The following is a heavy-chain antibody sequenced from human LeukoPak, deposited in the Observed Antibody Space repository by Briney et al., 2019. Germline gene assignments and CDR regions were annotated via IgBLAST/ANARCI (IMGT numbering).Heavy chain of an antibody. CDR1: GGSFSGYY. J-gene: IGHJ6*02. CDR3: ARGRSGSYPEDYYYYGMDV. V-gene: IGHV4-34*01. D-gene: IGHD1-26*01. CDR2: TNHSGST. Sequence: SETLSLTCAVYGGSFSGYYWSWIRQPPGKGLEWIGETNHSGSTNYNPSLKSRVTISVDTSKNQFSLRLSSVTAADTAVYYCARGRSGSYPEDYYYYGMDVWGQGTTVTVSS.